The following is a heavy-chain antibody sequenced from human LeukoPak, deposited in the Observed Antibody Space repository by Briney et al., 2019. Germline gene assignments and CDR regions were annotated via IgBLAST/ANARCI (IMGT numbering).Heavy chain of an antibody. V-gene: IGHV1-2*02. D-gene: IGHD2-21*01. J-gene: IGHJ5*02. Sequence: ASVKVSCKTSGYSFTDYYMHWVRRAPGQGLEWMGWINPNSGGTSAAQKFQGRVTMTRDTSITTVYMEVSWLTSDDTAIYYCARADRLHGGPYLIGPWGQGTLVTVSS. CDR2: INPNSGGT. CDR1: GYSFTDYY. CDR3: ARADRLHGGPYLIGP.